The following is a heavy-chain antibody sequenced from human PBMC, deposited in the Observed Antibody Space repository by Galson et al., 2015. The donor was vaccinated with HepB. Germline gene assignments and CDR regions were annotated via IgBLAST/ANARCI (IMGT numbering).Heavy chain of an antibody. CDR1: GFTFSSYS. J-gene: IGHJ4*02. Sequence: SLRLSCAASGFTFSSYSMNWVRQAPGKGLEWVSYISSSSSTIYYADSVKGRFTISRDNAKNSLYLQMNSLRAEDTAVYYCAICSGGSCQIDVFYFDYWGQGTLVTVSS. D-gene: IGHD2-15*01. CDR3: AICSGGSCQIDVFYFDY. V-gene: IGHV3-48*01. CDR2: ISSSSSTI.